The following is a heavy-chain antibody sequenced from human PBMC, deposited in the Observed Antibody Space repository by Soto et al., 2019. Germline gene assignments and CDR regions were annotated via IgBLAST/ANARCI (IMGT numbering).Heavy chain of an antibody. CDR1: GYTFTRYG. D-gene: IGHD2-8*01. CDR3: AKNGQPPYYYYGLDV. CDR2: ISGYNGDT. Sequence: QGQLVQSGAEVKKPGASVKVSCKASGYTFTRYGISWVRRASGQGLEWMGWISGYNGDTKYAQKFQGRVTMTIDTSTTTAFMELRSLTSDDTAVYYCAKNGQPPYYYYGLDVWGQGTTVTVSS. J-gene: IGHJ6*02. V-gene: IGHV1-18*01.